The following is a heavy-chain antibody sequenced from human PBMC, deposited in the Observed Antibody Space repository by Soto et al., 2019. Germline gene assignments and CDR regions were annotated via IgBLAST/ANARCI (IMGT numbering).Heavy chain of an antibody. D-gene: IGHD4-17*01. V-gene: IGHV4-31*03. CDR3: ARVERLYGDYRGFDS. Sequence: SETLSLTCTVSGGSISVDNYYWYWIRQHPVKGLEWIGKIYHNGATYYNPSLGSRVTMSVDTSKNQFSLQLSSVTAADTALYYCARVERLYGDYRGFDSWGQGTLVTVSS. CDR2: IYHNGAT. CDR1: GGSISVDNYY. J-gene: IGHJ4*02.